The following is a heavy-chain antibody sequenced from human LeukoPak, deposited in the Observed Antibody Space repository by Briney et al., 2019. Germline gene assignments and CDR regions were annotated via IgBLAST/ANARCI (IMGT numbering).Heavy chain of an antibody. D-gene: IGHD6-13*01. CDR2: ISWNSGSV. CDR3: AKVGIAAALPDY. Sequence: GGSLRLSCAASGFTFDDYAMHWLRQAPGKGLEWVSGISWNSGSVGYADSVKGRFTISRDNAKNSLYLQMNSLRAEATALYYCAKVGIAAALPDYWGQGTLVTVSS. V-gene: IGHV3-9*01. J-gene: IGHJ4*02. CDR1: GFTFDDYA.